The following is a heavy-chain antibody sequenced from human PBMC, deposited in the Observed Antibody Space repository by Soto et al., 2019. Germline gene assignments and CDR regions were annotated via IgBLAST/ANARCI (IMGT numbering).Heavy chain of an antibody. CDR1: GYTFTSYG. V-gene: IGHV1-18*01. J-gene: IGHJ3*02. D-gene: IGHD3-16*01. CDR2: ISAYNGNT. CDR3: ANVGYGITFGPQRAFADFDI. Sequence: ASVKVSCQASGYTFTSYGISWVRQAPGQGLEWMGWISAYNGNTNYAQRLQGRVTMTTDTSTSTAYMGLRSLRSDATAVYYRANVGYGITFGPQRAFADFDIWGQGTMVTVSS.